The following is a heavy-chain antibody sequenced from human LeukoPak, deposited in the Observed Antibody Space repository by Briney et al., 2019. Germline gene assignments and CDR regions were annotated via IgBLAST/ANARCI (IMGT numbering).Heavy chain of an antibody. J-gene: IGHJ3*02. V-gene: IGHV4-4*02. Sequence: KTSETLSLTCAVSGGSISSTKWWSWVRQPPRKGLEWIGEVFHSGSIKYNPSLKNRVTISVDTSKNQFSLKLSSVTAADTAVYYCANRIRHPIVGARAGAFDIWGQGTMVTVSS. CDR1: GGSISSTKW. CDR2: VFHSGSI. D-gene: IGHD1-26*01. CDR3: ANRIRHPIVGARAGAFDI.